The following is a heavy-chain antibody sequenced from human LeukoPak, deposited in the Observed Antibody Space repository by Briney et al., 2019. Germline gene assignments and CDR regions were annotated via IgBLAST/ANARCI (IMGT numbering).Heavy chain of an antibody. CDR3: ARAVLLWFGESPYYFDY. CDR2: IYYSGST. CDR1: GGSISSYY. D-gene: IGHD3-10*01. Sequence: SETLSLTCTVSGGSISSYYWSWIRQPPGKGLEWIGYIYYSGSTNYNPSLKSRVTISVDTPKNQFSLKLSSVTAADTAVYYCARAVLLWFGESPYYFDYWGQGTLVTVSS. V-gene: IGHV4-59*01. J-gene: IGHJ4*02.